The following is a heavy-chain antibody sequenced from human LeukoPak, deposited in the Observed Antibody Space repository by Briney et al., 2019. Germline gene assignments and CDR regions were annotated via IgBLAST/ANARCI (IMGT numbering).Heavy chain of an antibody. CDR3: ARDQPRRHYYGSPPFDY. D-gene: IGHD3-10*01. Sequence: ASVKVSCKASGYTFTSYAMNWVRQAPGQGLEWMGWISAYNGNTNYAQKLQGRVTMTTDTSTSTAYMELRSLRSDDTAVYYCARDQPRRHYYGSPPFDYWGQGTLVTVSS. V-gene: IGHV1-18*01. CDR2: ISAYNGNT. CDR1: GYTFTSYA. J-gene: IGHJ4*02.